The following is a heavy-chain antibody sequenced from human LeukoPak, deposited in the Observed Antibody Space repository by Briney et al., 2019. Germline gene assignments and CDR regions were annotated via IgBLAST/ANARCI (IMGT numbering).Heavy chain of an antibody. J-gene: IGHJ6*03. Sequence: PSETLSLTCAVYGGSFSGYYWSWIRQPPGKGLEWIGEINHSGSTNYNPSLKSRVTISVDTSKNQFSLKLSSVTAADTAVYYCARGPVNAYRRGYYMDVWGKGTTVTVSS. CDR2: INHSGST. CDR1: GGSFSGYY. D-gene: IGHD3-16*02. V-gene: IGHV4-34*01. CDR3: ARGPVNAYRRGYYMDV.